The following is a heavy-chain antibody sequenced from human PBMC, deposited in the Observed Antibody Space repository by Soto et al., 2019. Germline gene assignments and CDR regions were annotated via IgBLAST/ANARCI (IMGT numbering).Heavy chain of an antibody. D-gene: IGHD6-13*01. V-gene: IGHV1-46*01. CDR3: ARDLAAAAY. CDR1: GYIFTNYY. J-gene: IGHJ4*02. CDR2: INPLPTSGST. Sequence: QVQLVQSGAEVKKPGASVKVSCKASGYIFTNYYIHWVRQAPGQGLEWMAIINPLPTSGSTSYAKKFQCRVTVTRDTSTSTVYLELSSLRSDDTAVYYCARDLAAAAYWGQGTLVTVSS.